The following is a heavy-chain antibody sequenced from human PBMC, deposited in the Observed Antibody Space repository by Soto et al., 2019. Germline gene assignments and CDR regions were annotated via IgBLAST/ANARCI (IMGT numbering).Heavy chain of an antibody. CDR1: GYTFTSYG. CDR3: ASDGELLRYFDWLLSIRSARFDP. V-gene: IGHV1-18*01. J-gene: IGHJ5*02. CDR2: ISAYNGNT. D-gene: IGHD3-9*01. Sequence: ASVKVSCKASGYTFTSYGISWVRQAPAQGLEWMGWISAYNGNTNYAQKLQGRVTMTTDTSTSTAYMELRSLRSDDTAVYYCASDGELLRYFDWLLSIRSARFDPWG.